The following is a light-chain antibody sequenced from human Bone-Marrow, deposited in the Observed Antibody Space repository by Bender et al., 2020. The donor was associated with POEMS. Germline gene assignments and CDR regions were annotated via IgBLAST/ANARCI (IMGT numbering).Light chain of an antibody. CDR3: CSYADNSVWV. V-gene: IGLV2-14*03. J-gene: IGLJ3*02. Sequence: QSALTQPASVSGSPGQSITISCTGTSSDVGGHDYVTWYQQHPDRAPRLIIYDVTNRPSGVSDRFSGSKSGNTASLTISGLQAEDEADFYCCSYADNSVWVFGGGTKLTVL. CDR2: DVT. CDR1: SSDVGGHDY.